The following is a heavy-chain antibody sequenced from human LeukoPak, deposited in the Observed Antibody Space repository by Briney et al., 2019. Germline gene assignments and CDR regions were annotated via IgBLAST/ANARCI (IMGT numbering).Heavy chain of an antibody. Sequence: SETLSLTCTVSGGAISTYYWGWIRQPPGKGLEWIGNIFHTGSTYYNPSLKSRVTISADTSKNQFSLNLTSVTAADMAMYYCARSYGSSGYYFFWGQGTLVTVSS. V-gene: IGHV4-59*08. CDR3: ARSYGSSGYYFF. D-gene: IGHD3-22*01. CDR1: GGAISTYY. J-gene: IGHJ4*02. CDR2: IFHTGST.